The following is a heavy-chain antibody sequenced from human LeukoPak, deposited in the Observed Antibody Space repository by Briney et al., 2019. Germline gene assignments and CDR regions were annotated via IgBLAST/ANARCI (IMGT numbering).Heavy chain of an antibody. V-gene: IGHV3-11*05. J-gene: IGHJ4*02. CDR2: ISSSSSYT. CDR1: GFTFSDYY. CDR3: ARVGDCSSTSCYAFFDY. D-gene: IGHD2-2*01. Sequence: PGGSLRLSCAASGFTFSDYYMSWIRQAPGKGLEWVSYISSSSSYTNYADSVKGRFTISRDNAKNSLYPQMNSLRAEDTAVYYCARVGDCSSTSCYAFFDYWGQGTLVTVSS.